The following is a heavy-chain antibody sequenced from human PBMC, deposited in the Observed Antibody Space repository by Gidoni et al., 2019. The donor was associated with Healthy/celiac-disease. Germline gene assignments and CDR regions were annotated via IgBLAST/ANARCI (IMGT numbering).Heavy chain of an antibody. J-gene: IGHJ6*03. CDR1: GYTFTSYD. D-gene: IGHD2-2*01. CDR3: ARAGIYCSSTSCYENYYYYYYMDV. V-gene: IGHV1-8*01. Sequence: QVQLVQSGAEVKKPGASVKVSCKASGYTFTSYDINWVRQATGQGLEWRGWMNPTSGNTGYAQTCQGRVTMTRNTSISTAYMELSSLRSEDTAVYYCARAGIYCSSTSCYENYYYYYYMDVWGKGTTVTVSS. CDR2: MNPTSGNT.